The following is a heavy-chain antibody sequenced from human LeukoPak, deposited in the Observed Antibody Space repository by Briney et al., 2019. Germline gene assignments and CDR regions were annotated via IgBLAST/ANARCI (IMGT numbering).Heavy chain of an antibody. CDR3: ARHPSSGWTFFDY. V-gene: IGHV4-38-2*02. CDR2: IYRSGAT. D-gene: IGHD6-19*01. Sequence: PSETLSLTCSVSDYSISSGYYWGWIRQPPGKGLEWIGSIYRSGATYYNPSLKSRVTISLDTSRNQFSLKLSSVTAADTAVFYCARHPSSGWTFFDYWGQGTLVTVSS. CDR1: DYSISSGYY. J-gene: IGHJ4*02.